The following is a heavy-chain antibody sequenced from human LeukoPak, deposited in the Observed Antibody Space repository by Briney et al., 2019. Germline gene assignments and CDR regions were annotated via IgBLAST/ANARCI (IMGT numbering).Heavy chain of an antibody. CDR2: IYYSGST. CDR1: GGSISSHY. CDR3: ARQKLGIFDY. Sequence: SETLSLTCTVSGGSISSHYWSWIRQPPGKGLEWIGYIYYSGSTNYNPSLKSRVTISADTSKNQFSLKLSSVTAADTAVYYCARQKLGIFDYWGQGTLVTVSS. D-gene: IGHD7-27*01. V-gene: IGHV4-59*11. J-gene: IGHJ4*02.